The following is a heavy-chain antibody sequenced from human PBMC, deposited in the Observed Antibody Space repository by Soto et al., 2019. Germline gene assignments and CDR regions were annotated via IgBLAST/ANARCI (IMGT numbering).Heavy chain of an antibody. V-gene: IGHV4-34*01. D-gene: IGHD3-3*01. CDR1: GGSFSGYY. Sequence: SETLSLTCAVYGGSFSGYYWSWIRQPPGKGLEWIGEINHSGSTNYNPSLKSRVTISVDTSKNQFSLKLSSVTAADTAVYYCARVLGRFLRRGWFDPWGQGTLVTVSS. J-gene: IGHJ5*02. CDR3: ARVLGRFLRRGWFDP. CDR2: INHSGST.